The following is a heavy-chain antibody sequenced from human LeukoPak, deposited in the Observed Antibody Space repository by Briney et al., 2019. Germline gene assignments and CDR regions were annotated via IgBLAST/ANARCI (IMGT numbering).Heavy chain of an antibody. D-gene: IGHD5-12*01. J-gene: IGHJ4*02. CDR1: GGSISSGSYY. CDR2: IYTSGST. V-gene: IGHV4-61*02. CDR3: ARGGLTKSHFDY. Sequence: SQTLSLTCTVSGGSISSGSYYWSWIRQPPGKGLEWIGRIYTSGSTNYNPSLKSRVTISVDTSKNQFSLKLSSVTAADTAVYYCARGGLTKSHFDYWGQGTLVTVSS.